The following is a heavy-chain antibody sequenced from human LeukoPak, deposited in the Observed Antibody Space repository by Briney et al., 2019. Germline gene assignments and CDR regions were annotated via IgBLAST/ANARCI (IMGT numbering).Heavy chain of an antibody. D-gene: IGHD1-1*01. J-gene: IGHJ4*02. CDR2: ISSSGSTI. V-gene: IGHV3-48*03. CDR3: ARHTTTGRAYFFDY. CDR1: GFTFSSYE. Sequence: PGGSLRLSCAASGFTFSSYEMNWVRQAPGKGLEWVSYISSSGSTIYYADSVKGRFTISRDNAKNSLYLQMNSLRAEDTAVYYCARHTTTGRAYFFDYWGQGTLVTVSS.